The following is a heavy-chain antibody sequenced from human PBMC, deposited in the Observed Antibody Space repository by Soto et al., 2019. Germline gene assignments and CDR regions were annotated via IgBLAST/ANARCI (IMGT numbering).Heavy chain of an antibody. Sequence: GGSLRLSCAASGISNYAMSWVRQAPGKGLEWVSALSVNGYNTFYADSVKGRFTIVRDHCKNTVSLQMNSLRAEDTAVYYCAKGGILGSYHFDYWGQGTLVTVSS. D-gene: IGHD3-16*02. V-gene: IGHV3-23*01. J-gene: IGHJ4*02. CDR2: LSVNGYNT. CDR1: GISNYA. CDR3: AKGGILGSYHFDY.